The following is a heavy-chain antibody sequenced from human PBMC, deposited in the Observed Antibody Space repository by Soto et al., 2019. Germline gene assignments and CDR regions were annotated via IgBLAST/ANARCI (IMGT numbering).Heavy chain of an antibody. Sequence: EVQLVQSGAEVKKPGESLKISCKGSGYSFTSHWIGWVRQMPGKGLEWMGIIYPGDSDTIYSPSFQGQVTISADKSITTAYLQWSSLQASDTAMYYCASGSGGTCYGGECWFDPWGQGTLVTVSS. D-gene: IGHD2-15*01. CDR1: GYSFTSHW. J-gene: IGHJ5*02. V-gene: IGHV5-51*03. CDR2: IYPGDSDT. CDR3: ASGSGGTCYGGECWFDP.